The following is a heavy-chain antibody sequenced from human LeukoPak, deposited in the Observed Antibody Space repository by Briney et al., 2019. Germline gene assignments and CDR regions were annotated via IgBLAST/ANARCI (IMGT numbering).Heavy chain of an antibody. V-gene: IGHV3-9*01. D-gene: IGHD1-26*01. J-gene: IGHJ4*02. Sequence: GGSLRLSCAASGFNFDDYAMHWVRQVPGKGLEWVSGIGWNSAAIGYADSVKGRFTISRDNAKSSLHLQMNSLRADDTAVYYCARGGLRWEPHFDYWGQGTLVTVSS. CDR3: ARGGLRWEPHFDY. CDR2: IGWNSAAI. CDR1: GFNFDDYA.